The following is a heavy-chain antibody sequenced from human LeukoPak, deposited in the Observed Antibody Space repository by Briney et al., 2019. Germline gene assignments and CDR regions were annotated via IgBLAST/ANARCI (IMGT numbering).Heavy chain of an antibody. D-gene: IGHD3-22*01. CDR1: GYTFTSYD. J-gene: IGHJ4*02. Sequence: ASVKVSCKASGYTFTSYDINLVRQATGQGLEWMGWMNPNSGNTGYAQKFQGRVTMTRNTSISTAYMELSSLRSEDTAVSYCARYYYYDSSGYYQSYTDYWGQGTLVTVSS. V-gene: IGHV1-8*01. CDR3: ARYYYYDSSGYYQSYTDY. CDR2: MNPNSGNT.